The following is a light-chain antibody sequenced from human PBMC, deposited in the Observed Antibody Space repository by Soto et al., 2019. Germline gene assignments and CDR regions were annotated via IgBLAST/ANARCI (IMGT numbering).Light chain of an antibody. CDR3: QSYGTSLSGLYV. CDR1: SSNIGAGKD. Sequence: QSVLTQPPSVSGAPGQRVTISCTGSSSNIGAGKDVNWFQQLPGTAPKLLIYADSNRPSGVPDRFSGSKSGTSAFLAIAGLQVEDEADYYCQSYGTSLSGLYVFGTGTKVTVL. J-gene: IGLJ1*01. CDR2: ADS. V-gene: IGLV1-40*01.